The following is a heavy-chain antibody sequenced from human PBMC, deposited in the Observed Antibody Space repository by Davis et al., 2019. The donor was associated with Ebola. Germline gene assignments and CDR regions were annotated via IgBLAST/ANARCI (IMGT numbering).Heavy chain of an antibody. Sequence: GESLKISCAASGFTSSSSWMSWVRQAPGKGLEWVANIKQDGSEKYYVDSVKGRFTVSRDNSKNSVYLQMNSLRVEDTAVYYCARDHGGSYLTIEGAFDIWGQGTMVTVSS. CDR2: IKQDGSEK. CDR1: GFTSSSSW. D-gene: IGHD1-26*01. V-gene: IGHV3-7*01. CDR3: ARDHGGSYLTIEGAFDI. J-gene: IGHJ3*02.